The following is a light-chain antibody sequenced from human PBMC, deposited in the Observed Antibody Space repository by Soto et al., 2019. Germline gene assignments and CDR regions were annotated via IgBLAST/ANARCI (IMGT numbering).Light chain of an antibody. V-gene: IGKV2-30*02. Sequence: DVVMTQSPLSLPVALGQPASISCRSSEGPLHSDGNTYLNWFHQRPGQSPRRLIYKVSNRDSGVPDRFSGSGSGTDFTLTISRVEAEDVGVYYCMQGAHWPYTFGQGTKLEIK. CDR1: EGPLHSDGNTY. CDR3: MQGAHWPYT. CDR2: KVS. J-gene: IGKJ2*01.